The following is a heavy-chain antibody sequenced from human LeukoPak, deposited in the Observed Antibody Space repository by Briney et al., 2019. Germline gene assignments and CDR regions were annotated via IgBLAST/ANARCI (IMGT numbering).Heavy chain of an antibody. CDR3: ARDELIVATTNYFDY. J-gene: IGHJ4*02. Sequence: GGSLRLSCAASGFTFSSYSMNWVRQAPGKGLEWVSSISSSSSYIYYADSVKGRFTISRDNAKNSLYLQMNSLRAEDTAVYYCARDELIVATTNYFDYWGQGTLVTVSS. CDR1: GFTFSSYS. CDR2: ISSSSSYI. D-gene: IGHD5-12*01. V-gene: IGHV3-21*01.